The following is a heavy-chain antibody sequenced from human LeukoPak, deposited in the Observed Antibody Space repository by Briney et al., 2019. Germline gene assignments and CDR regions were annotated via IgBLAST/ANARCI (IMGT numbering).Heavy chain of an antibody. CDR1: GGSITSNS. CDR3: GRLMITVTDYCYYAMDV. V-gene: IGHV4-59*08. Sequence: SETLSLTCAVSGGSITSNSWSWIRQPPGKGLEWIGDIYDSGSTNHNPSVKSRATISMDTSKNHFSLKLSPVTAADTAVYYCGRLMITVTDYCYYAMDVWGQGTTVTVSS. D-gene: IGHD4-17*01. J-gene: IGHJ6*02. CDR2: IYDSGST.